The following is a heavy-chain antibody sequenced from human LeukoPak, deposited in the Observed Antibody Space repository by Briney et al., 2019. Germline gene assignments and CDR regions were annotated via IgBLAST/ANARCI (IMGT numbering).Heavy chain of an antibody. CDR1: GGSITSSHFY. J-gene: IGHJ4*02. CDR2: IYYGAKT. CDR3: ARRGRHGVVTSLYYFDY. Sequence: PSETLSLTCAVSGGSITSSHFYWAWIRQPPGKGLEWIANIYYGAKTYYNPSLMSRVTISVDTSKNQFSLKLSSVTAADTAVYYCARRGRHGVVTSLYYFDYWGQGTLVTVSS. V-gene: IGHV4-39*07. D-gene: IGHD4-23*01.